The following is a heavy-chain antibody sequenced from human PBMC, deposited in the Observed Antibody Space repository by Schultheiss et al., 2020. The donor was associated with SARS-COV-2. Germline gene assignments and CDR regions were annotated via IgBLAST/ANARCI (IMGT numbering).Heavy chain of an antibody. CDR2: IYHSGST. CDR1: GGSISSSNW. CDR3: ARAINDYYGMDV. J-gene: IGHJ6*02. D-gene: IGHD1-14*01. V-gene: IGHV4-4*02. Sequence: GSLRLSCAVSGGSISSSNWWSWVRQPPGKGLEWIGEIYHSGSTNYNPSLKSRVTISVDKSKNQFSLKLSSVTAADTAVYYCARAINDYYGMDVWGQGTTVTVSS.